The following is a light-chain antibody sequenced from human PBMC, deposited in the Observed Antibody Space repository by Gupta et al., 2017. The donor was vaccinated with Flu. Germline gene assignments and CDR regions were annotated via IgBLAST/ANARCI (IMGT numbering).Light chain of an antibody. CDR1: QSVSSSY. V-gene: IGKV3-20*01. J-gene: IGKJ1*01. CDR2: GAS. Sequence: EIVLTQSPCTLSLSPGERATLSCRASQSVSSSYLARYQQKSGQAPRLLIYGASSRATGIPDRFSGSGSGTDFTLTISRLEPEDFAVYYCQQYGTSPPLTFGQGTKVEIK. CDR3: QQYGTSPPLT.